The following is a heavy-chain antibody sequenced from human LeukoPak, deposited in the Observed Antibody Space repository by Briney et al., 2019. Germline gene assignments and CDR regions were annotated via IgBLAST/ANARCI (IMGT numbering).Heavy chain of an antibody. D-gene: IGHD2-15*01. Sequence: ASVKVSCKASGYTLTAYCIYWVRQAPGQGLEWMGRINDYNGSTDYAQKLQGRVTMTTDTSISTAYMDLRSLRSDDTAVYYCARGYCSGGTCYLLANWLAPWGEGTLVTVSS. CDR2: INDYNGST. J-gene: IGHJ5*02. CDR3: ARGYCSGGTCYLLANWLAP. V-gene: IGHV1-18*04. CDR1: GYTLTAYC.